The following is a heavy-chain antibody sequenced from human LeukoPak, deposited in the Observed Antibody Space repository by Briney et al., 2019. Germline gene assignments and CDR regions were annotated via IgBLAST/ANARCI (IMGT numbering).Heavy chain of an antibody. V-gene: IGHV4-4*07. CDR3: AGGPHGDRDFEY. D-gene: IGHD4-17*01. Sequence: PSETLSLTCTGSGASMSSYYWAWIRQPAGKGPEWIGGIYTSGSTNYNPSLKSRVTMSVDTSKNKFSLRLSSVTAADTAMYYCAGGPHGDRDFEYWGQGTLVTVSS. J-gene: IGHJ4*02. CDR2: IYTSGST. CDR1: GASMSSYY.